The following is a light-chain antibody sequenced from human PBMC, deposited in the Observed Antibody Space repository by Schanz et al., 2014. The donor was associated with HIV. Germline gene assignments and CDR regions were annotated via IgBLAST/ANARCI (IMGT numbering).Light chain of an antibody. CDR1: SGYSSYA. J-gene: IGLJ3*02. CDR2: LNSDGSH. Sequence: QLVLTQSPSASASLGASVKLTCTLSSGYSSYAIAWHQQQPEKGPRYLMKLNSDGSHSKGDGIPDRFSGSSSGAERYLTISSLQSEDEADYYCQTWDTGIQVFGGGTKLTVL. V-gene: IGLV4-69*01. CDR3: QTWDTGIQV.